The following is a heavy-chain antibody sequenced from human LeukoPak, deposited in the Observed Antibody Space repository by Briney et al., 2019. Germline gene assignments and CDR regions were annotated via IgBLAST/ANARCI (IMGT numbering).Heavy chain of an antibody. V-gene: IGHV3-48*04. CDR1: GFTFSSYS. CDR2: ITDSSSTI. CDR3: ARDGGHVDTATYFDY. J-gene: IGHJ4*02. D-gene: IGHD5-18*01. Sequence: AGGSLRLSCAASGFTFSSYSMNWVRQAPGKGLEWVSYITDSSSTIYYADSVKGRFTISRDNAKNSLYLQMGSLRAEDMAVYYCARDGGHVDTATYFDYWGQGTLVTVSS.